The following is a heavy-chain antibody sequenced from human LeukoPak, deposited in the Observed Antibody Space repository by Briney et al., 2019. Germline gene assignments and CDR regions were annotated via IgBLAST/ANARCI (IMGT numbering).Heavy chain of an antibody. V-gene: IGHV1-69*05. CDR2: IIPIFGTA. Sequence: SVKVPCKASGGTFSSYAISWVRQAPGQGLEWMGGIIPIFGTANYAQKFQGRVTITTDESTSTAYMELSSLRSEDTAVYYGATGYCSSTSCYAFCFDPWGQGTLVTVSS. J-gene: IGHJ5*02. D-gene: IGHD2-2*03. CDR1: GGTFSSYA. CDR3: ATGYCSSTSCYAFCFDP.